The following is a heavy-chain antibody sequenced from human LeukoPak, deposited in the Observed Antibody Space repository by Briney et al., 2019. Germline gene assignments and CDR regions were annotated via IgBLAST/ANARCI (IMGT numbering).Heavy chain of an antibody. CDR1: GFTFSSYA. V-gene: IGHV3-23*01. CDR3: AKTLRGKLGVIDY. CDR2: INGSGGRT. D-gene: IGHD7-27*01. J-gene: IGHJ4*02. Sequence: GGSLRLSCAASGFTFSSYAMSWFRQAPGKGLEWVSDINGSGGRTYYADSVKGRFTISRDNSDNTLYLQINSLRAEDTAVYYCAKTLRGKLGVIDYWGQGTLVTVSS.